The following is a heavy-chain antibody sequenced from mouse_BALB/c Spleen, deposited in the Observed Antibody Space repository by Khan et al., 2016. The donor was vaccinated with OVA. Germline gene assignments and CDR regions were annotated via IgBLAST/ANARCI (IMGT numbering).Heavy chain of an antibody. Sequence: VQLQQSGPELMKPGASVKISCKASGYSFTSYYIHWVKQSHGKSLEWIGYIDPFNGGTSYNPTFKGKATLTVDKSSSTAYMHLSSLTSDDSAVFYCARHGNVAWFAYGGQGTLDTVSA. D-gene: IGHD2-1*01. CDR1: GYSFTSYY. CDR2: IDPFNGGT. J-gene: IGHJ3*01. V-gene: IGHV1S135*01. CDR3: ARHGNVAWFAY.